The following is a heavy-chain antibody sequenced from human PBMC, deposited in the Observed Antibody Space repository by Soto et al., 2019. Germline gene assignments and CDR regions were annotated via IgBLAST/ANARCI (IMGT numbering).Heavy chain of an antibody. Sequence: SETLSLTCAVYGGSFSGYYSSWIRQPPGKGLEWIGESNHSGSTNYNPSLRSRITISVDTSKNEFSQKLSSVTAADTAVYYCARSGRQQLERRNWLDPWGRGTLVTVSS. CDR1: GGSFSGYY. CDR2: SNHSGST. J-gene: IGHJ5*02. D-gene: IGHD6-13*01. CDR3: ARSGRQQLERRNWLDP. V-gene: IGHV4-34*01.